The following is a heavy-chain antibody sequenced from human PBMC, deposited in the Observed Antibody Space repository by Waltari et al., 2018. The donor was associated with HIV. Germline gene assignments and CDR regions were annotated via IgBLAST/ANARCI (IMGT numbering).Heavy chain of an antibody. J-gene: IGHJ5*02. D-gene: IGHD5-18*01. CDR2: INPNSGGT. V-gene: IGHV1-2*02. CDR1: GYTFTGYY. Sequence: QVQLVQSGAVVKMPGASVQVSCKASGYTFTGYYLQWVRQAPGQGMEWMGWINPNSGGTNYAQKFQGRVTMTRDTSISTAYMELSRLRSDDTAVYYCARDLRDGYPGWFDPWGQGTLVTVSS. CDR3: ARDLRDGYPGWFDP.